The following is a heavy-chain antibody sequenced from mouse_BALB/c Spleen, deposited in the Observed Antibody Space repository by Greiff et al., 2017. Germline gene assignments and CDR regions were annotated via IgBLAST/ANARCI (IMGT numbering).Heavy chain of an antibody. V-gene: IGHV3-2*02. CDR2: ISYSGST. CDR1: GYSITSDYA. Sequence: VQLQQSGPGLVKPSQSLSLTCTVTGYSITSDYAWNWIRQFPGNQLEWMGYISYSGSTSYNPSLKSRISITRDTSKNQFFLQLNSVTTEDTATYYCARSGYDWFAYWGQGTLVTVSA. J-gene: IGHJ3*01. D-gene: IGHD2-14*01. CDR3: ARSGYDWFAY.